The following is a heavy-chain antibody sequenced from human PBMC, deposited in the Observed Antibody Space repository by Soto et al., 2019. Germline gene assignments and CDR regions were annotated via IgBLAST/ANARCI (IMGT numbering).Heavy chain of an antibody. CDR2: ISSSGSTI. CDR1: GFTFSDYY. J-gene: IGHJ4*02. D-gene: IGHD2-15*01. CDR3: ASYYCSGGSCYSKVDALFDY. V-gene: IGHV3-11*01. Sequence: GGSLRLSCAASGFTFSDYYMGWIRQAPGKGLEWVSYISSSGSTIYYADSVKGRFTISRDNAKNSLYLQMNSLRAEDTAVYYCASYYCSGGSCYSKVDALFDYWGQGTLVTVSS.